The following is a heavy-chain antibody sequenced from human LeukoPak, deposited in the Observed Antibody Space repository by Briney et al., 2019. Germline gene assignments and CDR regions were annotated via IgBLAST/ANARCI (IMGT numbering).Heavy chain of an antibody. CDR3: ARGFRYYYGSGSYPFDY. V-gene: IGHV4-34*01. CDR1: GGSFSGYY. J-gene: IGHJ4*02. D-gene: IGHD3-10*01. Sequence: SETLSLTCAVYGGSFSGYYWSWIRQPPGKGLGWIGEINHSGSTNYNPSLKSRVTISVDTSKNQFSLKLSSVTAADTAVYYCARGFRYYYGSGSYPFDYWGQGTLDTVSS. CDR2: INHSGST.